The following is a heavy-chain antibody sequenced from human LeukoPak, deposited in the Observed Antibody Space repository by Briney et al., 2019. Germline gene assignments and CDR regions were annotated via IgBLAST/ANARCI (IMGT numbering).Heavy chain of an antibody. D-gene: IGHD5-12*01. J-gene: IGHJ4*02. Sequence: SETLSLTCAVYGGSFSGYYWSWIRQPPGKGLEWIGEINHSGSTNYNPSLKSRVTIPVDTSKNQFSLKLSSVTAADTAVYYCARVVPARASRTATANVDYWGQGTLVTVSS. CDR2: INHSGST. CDR3: ARVVPARASRTATANVDY. CDR1: GGSFSGYY. V-gene: IGHV4-34*01.